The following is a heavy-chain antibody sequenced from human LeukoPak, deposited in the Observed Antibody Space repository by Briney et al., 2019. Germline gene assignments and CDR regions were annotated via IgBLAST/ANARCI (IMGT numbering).Heavy chain of an antibody. Sequence: PGGSLRLSCAASGFTFSSYAMSWVRQAPGKGLEWVSSISSSSSYIYYADSVKGRFTISRDNAKNSLYLQMNSLRVEDTAVYYCARDRMAGTGYYYGMDVWGQGTTVTVSS. V-gene: IGHV3-21*01. D-gene: IGHD6-19*01. CDR3: ARDRMAGTGYYYGMDV. J-gene: IGHJ6*02. CDR1: GFTFSSYA. CDR2: ISSSSSYI.